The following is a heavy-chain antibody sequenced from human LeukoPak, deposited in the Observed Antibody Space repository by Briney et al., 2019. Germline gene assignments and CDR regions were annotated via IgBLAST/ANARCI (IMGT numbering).Heavy chain of an antibody. CDR2: IIPIFGTA. CDR1: GGTFSSYA. D-gene: IGHD3-10*01. J-gene: IGHJ6*03. CDR3: ARSRITMVQGVKTCYYYYMDV. Sequence: SVKVSCKASGGTFSSYAISWVRQAPGQGLEWMGGIIPIFGTANYAQKFQGRVTITADESTSTAYMELSSLRSEDTAVYYCARSRITMVQGVKTCYYYYMDVWGKGTTVTVSS. V-gene: IGHV1-69*13.